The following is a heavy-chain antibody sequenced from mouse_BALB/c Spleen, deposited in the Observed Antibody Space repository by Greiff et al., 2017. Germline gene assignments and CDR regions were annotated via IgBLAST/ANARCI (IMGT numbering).Heavy chain of an antibody. CDR1: GFNIKDTY. Sequence: EVQLQQSGAELVKPGASVKLSCTASGFNIKDTYMHWVKQRPEQGLEWIGRIDPANGNTKYDPKFQGKATITADTSSNTAYLQLSSLTSEDTAVYYGASYCYGGGDFAYWGQGTLVTVSA. V-gene: IGHV14-3*02. CDR3: ASYCYGGGDFAY. J-gene: IGHJ3*01. D-gene: IGHD2-12*01. CDR2: IDPANGNT.